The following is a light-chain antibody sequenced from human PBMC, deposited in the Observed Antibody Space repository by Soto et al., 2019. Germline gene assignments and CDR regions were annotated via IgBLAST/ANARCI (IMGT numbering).Light chain of an antibody. V-gene: IGKV3-15*01. CDR3: QQYNNWPPN. J-gene: IGKJ5*01. CDR2: DAS. CDR1: QSVSSN. Sequence: EIVMTQSPATLSVSPLEIATLCCRASQSVSSNLAWHQQKPGQAPRILMYDASTRATGVPARFSGSGSGTEFTLTVSSLQSEDIAVYFCQQYNNWPPNFGQGTRLEIK.